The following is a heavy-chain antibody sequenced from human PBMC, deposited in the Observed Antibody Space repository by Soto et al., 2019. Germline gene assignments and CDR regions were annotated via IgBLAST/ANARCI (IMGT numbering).Heavy chain of an antibody. V-gene: IGHV3-30*03. Sequence: QVQLVESGGGVVQPGRSLRLSCAASGFTFSSYGMHWVRQAPGKGLEWVAVISYDGSNKYYADSVKGRFTISRDNSKNTLYLQMNSLRAEDTAVYYCALMSTSSATGADAFDIWGQGTMVTVSS. CDR3: ALMSTSSATGADAFDI. CDR2: ISYDGSNK. D-gene: IGHD2-2*01. J-gene: IGHJ3*02. CDR1: GFTFSSYG.